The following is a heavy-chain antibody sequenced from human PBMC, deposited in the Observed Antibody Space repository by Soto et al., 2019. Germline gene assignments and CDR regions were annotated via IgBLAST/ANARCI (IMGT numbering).Heavy chain of an antibody. J-gene: IGHJ3*01. CDR2: IKQDGSEK. V-gene: IGHV3-7*01. CDR1: GFTFSSYW. Sequence: EVQLVESGGGLVQPGGSLRLSCAASGFTFSSYWMSWVRQAPGKGLEWVANIKQDGSEKYYVDSVKGRFTISRDNAKNSLDLQMNCLRAEDTAVYYCARAVVAAIWDLWGQGTMVTVSS. CDR3: ARAVVAAIWDL. D-gene: IGHD2-15*01.